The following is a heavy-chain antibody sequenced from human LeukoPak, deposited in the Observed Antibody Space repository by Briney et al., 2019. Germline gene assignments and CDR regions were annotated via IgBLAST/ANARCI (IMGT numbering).Heavy chain of an antibody. CDR3: AKDRGRTPAASFDY. V-gene: IGHV3-23*01. Sequence: GGSLRLSCAASGFTFSSYAMSWVRQAPRKGLEWVSAISGSGGSTYYADSVKGRFTISRDNSKNTLYLQMSSLRAEDTAVYYCAKDRGRTPAASFDYWGQGTLVTVSS. D-gene: IGHD6-13*01. J-gene: IGHJ4*02. CDR2: ISGSGGST. CDR1: GFTFSSYA.